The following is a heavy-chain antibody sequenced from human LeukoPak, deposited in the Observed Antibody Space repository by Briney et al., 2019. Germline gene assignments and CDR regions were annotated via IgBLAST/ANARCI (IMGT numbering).Heavy chain of an antibody. Sequence: ASVKVSCKASGYTFTGYYMHWVRQAPGQGLEWMGWINPNSGGTNYAQKFQGRVTMTRDTSISTAYMELSRLRSDDTAVYYCARDREYSSGWSSHFYYYYYMDVWGKGTTVTVSS. J-gene: IGHJ6*03. D-gene: IGHD6-19*01. V-gene: IGHV1-2*02. CDR3: ARDREYSSGWSSHFYYYYYMDV. CDR2: INPNSGGT. CDR1: GYTFTGYY.